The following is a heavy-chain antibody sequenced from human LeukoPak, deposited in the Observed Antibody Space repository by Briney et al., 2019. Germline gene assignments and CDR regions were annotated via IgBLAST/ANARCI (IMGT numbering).Heavy chain of an antibody. D-gene: IGHD6-13*01. CDR2: IYYSGST. CDR1: GGSLTSYY. J-gene: IGHJ1*01. V-gene: IGHV4-59*01. Sequence: SETLSLTCTVSGGSLTSYYWSWVRQPPAKGLEWIGYIYYSGSTNYNPSLRSRVTLSVDTSKNQFSLKLSSVTAADTAVYYCAKDLQQLVLGYFQHWGQGTLVTVSS. CDR3: AKDLQQLVLGYFQH.